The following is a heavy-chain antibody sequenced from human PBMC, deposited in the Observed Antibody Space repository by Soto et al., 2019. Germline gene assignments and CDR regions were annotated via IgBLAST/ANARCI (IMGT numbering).Heavy chain of an antibody. CDR3: AAGYYDDGGNSEYGMDV. V-gene: IGHV1-58*02. CDR2: IVVGSGNT. CDR1: GFTFTSSA. J-gene: IGHJ6*02. D-gene: IGHD3-16*01. Sequence: QMQLVQSGPEVKKPGTSVKVSCKASGFTFTSSAMQWVRQARGQRLEWVGWIVVGSGNTNYAQKFQERVTITRDMSTSTAYMELSSLRSEDTAVYYCAAGYYDDGGNSEYGMDVWGQGTTVTVSS.